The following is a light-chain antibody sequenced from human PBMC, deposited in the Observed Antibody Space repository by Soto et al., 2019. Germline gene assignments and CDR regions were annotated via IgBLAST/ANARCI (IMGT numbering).Light chain of an antibody. CDR1: QSVSSY. Sequence: EIVLTQSPATLSLSPGERATLSCRASQSVSSYLAWYQQKPGQAPRLLIYDASNRATGIPARFSGSGSGTDFPLTISRLEPEGFAVYYCQQRSNWPPLFTFGPGTKVDIK. CDR2: DAS. V-gene: IGKV3-11*01. J-gene: IGKJ3*01. CDR3: QQRSNWPPLFT.